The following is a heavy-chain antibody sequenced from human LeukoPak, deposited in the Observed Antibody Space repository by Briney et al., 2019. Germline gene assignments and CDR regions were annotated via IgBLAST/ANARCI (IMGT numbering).Heavy chain of an antibody. V-gene: IGHV4-59*08. J-gene: IGHJ4*02. D-gene: IGHD7-27*01. CDR2: IYYSGST. CDR1: GGSISSNY. Sequence: AETLSLACTVSGGSISSNYWSWIRQPPGKGLEWIGYIYYSGSTNYNPSLKSRVTISVDTSKNQFYLKLSSVTAADTAIYYCARHPDWGLGLFDFWGQGTLVTVSS. CDR3: ARHPDWGLGLFDF.